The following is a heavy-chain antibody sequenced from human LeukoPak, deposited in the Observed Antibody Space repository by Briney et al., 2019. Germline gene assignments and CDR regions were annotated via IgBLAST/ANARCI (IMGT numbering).Heavy chain of an antibody. J-gene: IGHJ4*02. CDR1: GYTFTSYG. CDR2: IYPGDSDT. D-gene: IGHD1-26*01. V-gene: IGHV5-51*01. CDR3: ARHSGSYYYFDY. Sequence: GASVKVSCKASGYTFTSYGISWVRQMPGKGLEWMGIIYPGDSDTRYSPSFQGQVTISADKSISTAYLQWSSLKASDTAMYYCARHSGSYYYFDYWGQGTLVTVSS.